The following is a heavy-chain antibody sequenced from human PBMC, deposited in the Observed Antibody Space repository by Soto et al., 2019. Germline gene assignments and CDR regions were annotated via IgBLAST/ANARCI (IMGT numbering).Heavy chain of an antibody. CDR3: TRDPDANVYFDS. CDR2: ITSSTTFI. J-gene: IGHJ4*02. D-gene: IGHD3-16*01. V-gene: IGHV3-21*06. CDR1: GFTFSKYT. Sequence: GGSLRLSCAASGFTFSKYTMNWVRQAPGKGLEWVSSITSSTTFIYYADSVKGRFTISRDNAKSSLYLQMNSLRAEDTAVYYCTRDPDANVYFDSWGQGTLVTVSS.